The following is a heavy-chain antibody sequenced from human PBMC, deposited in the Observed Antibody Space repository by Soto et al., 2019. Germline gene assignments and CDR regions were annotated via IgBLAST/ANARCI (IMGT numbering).Heavy chain of an antibody. J-gene: IGHJ4*02. D-gene: IGHD6-13*01. CDR2: INPNTGGT. CDR1: GYTFTGYY. CDR3: AIVRAAAGIGPLSL. V-gene: IGHV1-2*02. Sequence: ASVKVSCKASGYTFTGYYMHWVRQAPGQGLEWMGWINPNTGGTNYAQKFQGRVTMTRCTAISTAYMELSRPRSDDTPVDYCAIVRAAAGIGPLSLWGPVTLVTVSS.